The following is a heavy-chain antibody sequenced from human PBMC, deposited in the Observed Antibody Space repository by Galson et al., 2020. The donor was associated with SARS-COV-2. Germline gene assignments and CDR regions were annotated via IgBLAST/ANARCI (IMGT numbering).Heavy chain of an antibody. CDR2: INHSGST. CDR1: GGSFSGYY. D-gene: IGHD2-2*01. Sequence: PSETLSLTCAVYGGSFSGYYWSWIRQPPGKGLEWIGEINHSGSTNYNPSLKSRVTISVDTSKNQFSLKLSSVTAADTAVYYCARLPNLYRKAVPATATAHWGQGTLVTVSS. CDR3: ARLPNLYRKAVPATATAH. V-gene: IGHV4-34*01. J-gene: IGHJ4*02.